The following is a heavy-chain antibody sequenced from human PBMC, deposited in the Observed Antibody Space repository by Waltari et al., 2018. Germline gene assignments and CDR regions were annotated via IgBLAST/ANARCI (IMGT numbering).Heavy chain of an antibody. J-gene: IGHJ4*02. CDR2: IYYSGST. V-gene: IGHV4-59*11. D-gene: IGHD3-16*01. CDR3: ARVVGGSLGSIVDY. Sequence: QVQLQESGPGLVKPSETLSLTCTVSGGSISSHYWSWIRQPPGKGLEWIGYIYYSGSTNYNPSLKSRVTISVDTSKNQFSLKLSSVTAADTAVYYCARVVGGSLGSIVDYWGQGTLVTVSS. CDR1: GGSISSHY.